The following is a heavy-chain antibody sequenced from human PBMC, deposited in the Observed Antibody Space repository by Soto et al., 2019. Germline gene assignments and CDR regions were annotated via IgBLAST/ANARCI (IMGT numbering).Heavy chain of an antibody. D-gene: IGHD2-15*01. Sequence: DVQLLESGGGLVQPEGSLRLSCAASGFTFSSYAMGWVRQGPGKGLEWVAVVSIGGSTHYATSVRGRFTISRDNSKNTLSPQKNSLAAQDTAVHFCAKRRGAGGHFDYWGQGALVTVSS. J-gene: IGHJ4*02. V-gene: IGHV3-23*01. CDR1: GFTFSSYA. CDR2: VSIGGST. CDR3: AKRRGAGGHFDY.